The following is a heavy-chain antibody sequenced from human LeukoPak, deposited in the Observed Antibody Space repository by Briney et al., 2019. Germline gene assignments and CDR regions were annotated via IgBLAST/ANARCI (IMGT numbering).Heavy chain of an antibody. Sequence: GGPLRLSCAPSGFSFGDFAMHWVRQAPGKGLEWVALISYDGGNIYYADSVRGRFTISRGNSKNMLFLHMNSLRPEDTAVYYCARDPPFRSGWSQNLFDHWGQGTLVTVSS. CDR1: GFSFGDFA. D-gene: IGHD6-19*01. CDR3: ARDPPFRSGWSQNLFDH. V-gene: IGHV3-30*04. J-gene: IGHJ4*02. CDR2: ISYDGGNI.